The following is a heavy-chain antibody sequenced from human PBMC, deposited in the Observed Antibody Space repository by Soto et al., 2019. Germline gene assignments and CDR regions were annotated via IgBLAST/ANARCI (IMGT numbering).Heavy chain of an antibody. D-gene: IGHD2-21*02. CDR3: VREFVRDFHNWFDL. CDR1: GFTFSSYA. CDR2: ISHDGINK. J-gene: IGHJ5*02. V-gene: IGHV3-30-3*01. Sequence: GGSLRLSCAASGFTFSSYAMNWVRQAPGKGLEWVALISHDGINKYYADSVRGRFTISRDSSKNSLYLEMNSLRAEDTAVYYCVREFVRDFHNWFDLWGQGTLVTVSS.